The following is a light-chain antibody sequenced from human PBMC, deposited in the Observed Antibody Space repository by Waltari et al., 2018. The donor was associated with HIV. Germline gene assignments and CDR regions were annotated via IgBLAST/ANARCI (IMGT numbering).Light chain of an antibody. J-gene: IGLJ2*01. Sequence: SYVLTQSPSVSVAPGQTARITCGGINVGRNIVHWYQQKPGQAPVLVVYDDNYRPSGIPERFSGSNSGNTASLTITRAEAGDEADYYCQVWDHGSQHVIFGGGTKLAVL. CDR1: NVGRNI. CDR3: QVWDHGSQHVI. CDR2: DDN. V-gene: IGLV3-21*02.